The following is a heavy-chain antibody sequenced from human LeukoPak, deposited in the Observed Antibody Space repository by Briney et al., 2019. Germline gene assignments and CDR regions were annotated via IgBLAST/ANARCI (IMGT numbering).Heavy chain of an antibody. CDR2: ISYDGSNK. D-gene: IGHD1-7*01. V-gene: IGHV3-30*18. Sequence: GGSLRLSCAASGFTFSSYGMHWVRQAPGKGLEWVAVISYDGSNKYYADSVKGRFTISRDNSKNTLYLQMNSLRAEDTAVYYCAKGRGYNWNSGGFGYWGQGTLVTVSS. CDR3: AKGRGYNWNSGGFGY. CDR1: GFTFSSYG. J-gene: IGHJ4*02.